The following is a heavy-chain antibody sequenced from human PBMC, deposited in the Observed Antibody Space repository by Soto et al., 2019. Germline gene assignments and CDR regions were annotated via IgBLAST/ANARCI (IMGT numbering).Heavy chain of an antibody. Sequence: QVQLVQSGAEVKKPESSVKVSCKASGGTFSSYAISWVRQAPGQGLEWMGGIIPIFGTANYAQKFQGRVTITADESTSTAYMELSSLRSEDTAVYYCARARADTLSGRELPAFDIWGQGTMVTVSS. V-gene: IGHV1-69*01. CDR1: GGTFSSYA. CDR3: ARARADTLSGRELPAFDI. J-gene: IGHJ3*02. D-gene: IGHD1-26*01. CDR2: IIPIFGTA.